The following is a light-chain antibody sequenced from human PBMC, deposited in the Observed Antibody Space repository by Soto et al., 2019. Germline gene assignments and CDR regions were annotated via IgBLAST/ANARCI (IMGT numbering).Light chain of an antibody. CDR2: DDN. CDR3: GTWDNSLSAV. V-gene: IGLV1-51*01. Sequence: QSVLTQPPSVSAAPGQKVTISCSGSSSNIGGNSVSWYQQLPGTAPKLLIYDDNKRPSGIPDRFSGSQSGTSATLGITGLQTGDEADYYCGTWDNSLSAVFGGGTKVTVL. CDR1: SSNIGGNS. J-gene: IGLJ2*01.